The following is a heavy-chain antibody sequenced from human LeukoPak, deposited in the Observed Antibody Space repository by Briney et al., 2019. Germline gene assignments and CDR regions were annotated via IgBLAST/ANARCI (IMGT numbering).Heavy chain of an antibody. CDR3: ARSTRSPYSSGWYDY. CDR1: GFTVSSNC. Sequence: GGSMTLSCAAYGFTVSSNCMSWDSQAQGEGLEWVSVIYSGGSTYYADSVKGRFTISRDNSKNTLYLQMNSLRAEDTAVYYCARSTRSPYSSGWYDYWGQGTLVTVSS. CDR2: IYSGGST. J-gene: IGHJ4*02. V-gene: IGHV3-53*01. D-gene: IGHD6-19*01.